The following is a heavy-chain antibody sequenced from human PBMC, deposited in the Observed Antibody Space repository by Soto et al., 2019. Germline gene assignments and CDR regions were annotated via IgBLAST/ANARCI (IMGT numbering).Heavy chain of an antibody. CDR3: ARAAGLY. V-gene: IGHV3-66*01. D-gene: IGHD2-15*01. CDR1: GLTVSSNY. J-gene: IGHJ4*02. Sequence: EVQLVESGGGLVQPGGSLRLSCAASGLTVSSNYMSWVRQAPGKGLEWLSVIYSDGTTYYGDSVKGRFTISRDNSKNTLYLQTTGLRAEDTAVYYCARAAGLYWGQGTLVSVSS. CDR2: IYSDGTT.